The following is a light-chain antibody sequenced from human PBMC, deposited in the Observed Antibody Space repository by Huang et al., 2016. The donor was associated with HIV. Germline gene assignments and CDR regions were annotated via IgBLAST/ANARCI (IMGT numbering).Light chain of an antibody. CDR2: LGS. J-gene: IGKJ2*01. CDR1: QSLLHSNGYNY. CDR3: MQALQTPRYT. Sequence: DIVMTQSPLSLPVTPGEPASISCSSSQSLLHSNGYNYLDWYLQKPGQSPQIRIYLGSNRASGVPDRCSGSGSGTDFTLKISRVEAEDVGVYYCMQALQTPRYTFGQGTKLEIK. V-gene: IGKV2-28*01.